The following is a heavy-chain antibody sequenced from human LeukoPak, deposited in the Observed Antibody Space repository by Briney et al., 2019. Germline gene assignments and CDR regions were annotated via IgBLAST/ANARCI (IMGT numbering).Heavy chain of an antibody. D-gene: IGHD7-27*01. CDR3: ASNWGWDY. Sequence: PGGSLRLSCAASGFTVSTNYMSWVRQAPGKGLEWVSTISNNGGSAYYADSVKGRFTISRDNSKNTLYLQMNSLRAEDTAVYYCASNWGWDYWGQGTLVTVSS. V-gene: IGHV3-23*01. J-gene: IGHJ4*02. CDR2: ISNNGGSA. CDR1: GFTVSTNY.